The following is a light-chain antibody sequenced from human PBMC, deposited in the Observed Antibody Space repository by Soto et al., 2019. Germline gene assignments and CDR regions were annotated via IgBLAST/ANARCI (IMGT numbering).Light chain of an antibody. CDR1: QSVSSF. CDR2: DTS. J-gene: IGKJ4*01. Sequence: EILLTQSPATLSLSPGERATLSCRASQSVSSFLAWYQQKPGQAPRILIYDTSNRDTGIPDRFSGSGSGTDFTLTINRLEPEDFAMYYCQQYGSSPLTFGGGTKVDIK. CDR3: QQYGSSPLT. V-gene: IGKV3-20*01.